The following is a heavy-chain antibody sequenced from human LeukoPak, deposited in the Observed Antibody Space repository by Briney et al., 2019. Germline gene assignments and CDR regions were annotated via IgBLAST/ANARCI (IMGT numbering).Heavy chain of an antibody. Sequence: PGRSLRLSCAASGFIFNNYAMHWARQAPGKGLEWVAVISYDGSNKDYPDSVKGRFTISRDNSKRTLYLQMNSLRAEDTAVYYCARGAHRRDDYGGFFDYWGQGTLVTVSS. J-gene: IGHJ4*02. CDR2: ISYDGSNK. CDR3: ARGAHRRDDYGGFFDY. V-gene: IGHV3-30*04. D-gene: IGHD4-23*01. CDR1: GFIFNNYA.